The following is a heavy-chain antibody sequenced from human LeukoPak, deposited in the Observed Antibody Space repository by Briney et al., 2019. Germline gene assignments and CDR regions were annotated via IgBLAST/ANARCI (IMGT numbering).Heavy chain of an antibody. CDR2: IWYDGSNK. CDR3: AKDRGVGATHEFDN. J-gene: IGHJ4*02. V-gene: IGHV3-33*06. D-gene: IGHD1-26*01. CDR1: GFTFSSYG. Sequence: GGSLRLSCAASGFTFSSYGMHWVRQAPGKGLEWVAVIWYDGSNKYYADSVKGRFTISRDNSKNTLYLQMNSLRAEDTAVYYCAKDRGVGATHEFDNWGQGTLVTVSS.